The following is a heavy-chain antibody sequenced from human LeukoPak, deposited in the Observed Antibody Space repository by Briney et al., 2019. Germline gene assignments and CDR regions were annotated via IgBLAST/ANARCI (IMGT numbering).Heavy chain of an antibody. CDR2: ISYDGSNK. J-gene: IGHJ4*02. CDR3: AKEGDYGDYEGRQGFDY. Sequence: GGSLRLSCAASGFTFSSYGMHWVRQAPGKGLEWVAVISYDGSNKYYADSVKGRFTISRDNSKNTLYLQMNSLRAEDTAVYYCAKEGDYGDYEGRQGFDYWGQGTLVTVSS. V-gene: IGHV3-30*18. CDR1: GFTFSSYG. D-gene: IGHD4-17*01.